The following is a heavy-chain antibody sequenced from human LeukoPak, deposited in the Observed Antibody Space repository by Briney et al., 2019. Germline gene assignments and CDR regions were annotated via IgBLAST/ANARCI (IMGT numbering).Heavy chain of an antibody. CDR1: GDSISSSSAY. J-gene: IGHJ4*02. Sequence: SETLSLTCFVSGDSISSSSAYWGWIRQSPGTGLEYIGSIFYGGDTYPNPSLKSRVTLSVDTSKNQFSLNLRSVTAADTAVYFCARHYNSRMFYFDHWGQGILVTVSS. CDR2: IFYGGDT. D-gene: IGHD1-1*01. CDR3: ARHYNSRMFYFDH. V-gene: IGHV4-39*01.